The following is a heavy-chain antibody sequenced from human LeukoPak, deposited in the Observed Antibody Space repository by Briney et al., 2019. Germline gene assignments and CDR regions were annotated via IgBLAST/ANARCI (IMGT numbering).Heavy chain of an antibody. D-gene: IGHD1-26*01. V-gene: IGHV4-59*01. CDR2: IYYSGST. CDR3: ASSHLGSGSYFDYYYYYMDV. CDR1: GGSISSYY. J-gene: IGHJ6*03. Sequence: SETLSLTCTVSGGSISSYYWSWIRQPPGKGLEWIGYIYYSGSTNYNPSLKSRVTISVDTSKNQFSLKLSSVTAADTAVYYCASSHLGSGSYFDYYYYYMDVWGKATTVTVSS.